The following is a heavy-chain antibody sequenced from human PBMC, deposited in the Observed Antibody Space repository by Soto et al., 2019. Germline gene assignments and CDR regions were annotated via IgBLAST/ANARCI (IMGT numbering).Heavy chain of an antibody. CDR1: GYTLPELS. Sequence: ASVKVSCKVSGYTLPELSMHWVRQAPGKGLEWMGGFDPEDGETIYAQKFQGRVTMTENTSTDTAYMELSSLRSEDTAVYYCATAYYYGSGSPVHMDVWGKGTTVTVSS. CDR2: FDPEDGET. J-gene: IGHJ6*03. D-gene: IGHD3-10*01. CDR3: ATAYYYGSGSPVHMDV. V-gene: IGHV1-24*01.